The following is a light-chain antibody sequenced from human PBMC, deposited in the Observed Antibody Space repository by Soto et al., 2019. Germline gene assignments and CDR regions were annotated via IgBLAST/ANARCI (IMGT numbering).Light chain of an antibody. V-gene: IGKV3-20*01. J-gene: IGKJ3*01. Sequence: EIVLTQSPGTLSLSPGERATLSCRASQSVSSSYLAWYQQKPGQAPRLLLYGASSRATGIPDRFSGSGSGIDFTLTISRLEPEYFAVYYCQQYGSSPWFTFGPGTKVDIK. CDR1: QSVSSSY. CDR3: QQYGSSPWFT. CDR2: GAS.